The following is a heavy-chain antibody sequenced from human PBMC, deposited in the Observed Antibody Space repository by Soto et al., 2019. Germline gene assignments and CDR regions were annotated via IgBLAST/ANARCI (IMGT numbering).Heavy chain of an antibody. V-gene: IGHV4-61*08. CDR2: IYHSGTT. D-gene: IGHD1-20*01. Sequence: SETLSLTCTVSGGSISSGGYYWSWIRQHPGKGLEWIGYIYHSGTTCSNPSLKSRVPMSVDTSRNQFSLKLTSVTAADTAVYYCARGNNWNAGVMAHWGQGTLVTVSS. CDR3: ARGNNWNAGVMAH. J-gene: IGHJ4*02. CDR1: GGSISSGGYY.